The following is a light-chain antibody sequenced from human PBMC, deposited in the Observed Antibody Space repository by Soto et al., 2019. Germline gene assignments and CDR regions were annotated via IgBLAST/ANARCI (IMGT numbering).Light chain of an antibody. CDR3: QSSDSSMVV. CDR1: SSNIGAGYD. V-gene: IGLV1-40*01. Sequence: QSVLTQPPSVSGAPGQRVTMSCTGSSSNIGAGYDVNWYQQPPGTAPELLIYGNTHRASGVPDRFSGSKSGTSASLAITGLQGEDEADYYCQSSDSSMVVFGGGTKLTVL. J-gene: IGLJ2*01. CDR2: GNT.